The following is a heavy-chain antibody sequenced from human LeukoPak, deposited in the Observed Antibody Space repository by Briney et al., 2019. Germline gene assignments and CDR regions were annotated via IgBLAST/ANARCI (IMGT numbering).Heavy chain of an antibody. CDR2: ISYDGSSK. D-gene: IGHD6-19*01. CDR3: AKSRGRQWLGPDY. V-gene: IGHV3-30*18. J-gene: IGHJ4*02. Sequence: PGGSLRLSCAASGFTFSDYYMSWVRQAPGKGLEWVAVISYDGSSKYYADSVKGRFAISRDTPKNTLYLQMNSLRDEDTAVYYCAKSRGRQWLGPDYWGQGTLVTVSS. CDR1: GFTFSDYY.